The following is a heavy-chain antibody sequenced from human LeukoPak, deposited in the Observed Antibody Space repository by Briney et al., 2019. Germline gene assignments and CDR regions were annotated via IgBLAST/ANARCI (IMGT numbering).Heavy chain of an antibody. CDR1: GFTFRSFT. CDR2: IGGSGGDT. D-gene: IGHD2-2*01. J-gene: IGHJ4*02. Sequence: GGSLLLSCSASGFTFRSFTMSWVRPAPGKGLEWVSAIGGSGGDTYYADSVKGRFTISRDNSKDTLFLQMNSLRAEDTALYYCAIHRAKRTRDFDYWGQGTLVTVSS. V-gene: IGHV3-23*01. CDR3: AIHRAKRTRDFDY.